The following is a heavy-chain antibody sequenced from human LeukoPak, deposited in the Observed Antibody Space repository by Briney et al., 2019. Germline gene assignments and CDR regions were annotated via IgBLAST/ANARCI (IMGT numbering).Heavy chain of an antibody. J-gene: IGHJ4*02. V-gene: IGHV3-23*01. Sequence: GGSLRLSCAASGVTFSSCAMSWVRKAPGQGQEWVSAMSGSGGSTYYADSVKGRFTISRDNSKNTLYLQMHSLRAEDTAVYYCAKPTDSSGYPLDFDYWGQGTLVTVSS. CDR2: MSGSGGST. D-gene: IGHD6-19*01. CDR3: AKPTDSSGYPLDFDY. CDR1: GVTFSSCA.